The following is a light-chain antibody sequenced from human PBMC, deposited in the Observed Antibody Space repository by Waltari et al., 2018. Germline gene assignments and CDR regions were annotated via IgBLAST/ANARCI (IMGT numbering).Light chain of an antibody. CDR3: QQSFSSPWT. CDR1: QHIRTY. CDR2: GAS. J-gene: IGKJ1*01. V-gene: IGKV1-39*01. Sequence: DIQMTQSPSSLSASVGDTVTVTCRASQHIRTYLNWYQQKTAKAPKLLIYGASTLQRGVPSRFRGSASGTEFTLTVTNLQPDDFATYFCQQSFSSPWTFGQGTTVNI.